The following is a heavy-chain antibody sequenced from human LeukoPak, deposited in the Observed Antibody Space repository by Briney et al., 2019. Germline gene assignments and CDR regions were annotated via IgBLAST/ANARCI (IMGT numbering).Heavy chain of an antibody. CDR2: ISSGSTYV. D-gene: IGHD2-2*01. Sequence: GGSLRLSCAASGFSFSSYSMNWVRQAPGKGLEWVSSISSGSTYVYYADSVKGRFTISRDNAKNSLYLQVSTLRAEDTAVYYCAREISSSTSFDYWGQGTLVTVSS. J-gene: IGHJ4*02. CDR3: AREISSSTSFDY. CDR1: GFSFSSYS. V-gene: IGHV3-21*01.